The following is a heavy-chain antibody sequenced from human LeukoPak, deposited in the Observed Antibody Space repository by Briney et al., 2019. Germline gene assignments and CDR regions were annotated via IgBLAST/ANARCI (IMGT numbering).Heavy chain of an antibody. Sequence: ASVKVSCKASGYTFTSYYMHWVRQAPGQGLEWMGGIIPIFGTANYAQKFQGRVTITADESTSTAYMELSSLRSEDTAVYYCAREGSSGYDIYFDYWGQGTLVTVSS. V-gene: IGHV1-69*13. J-gene: IGHJ4*02. D-gene: IGHD5-12*01. CDR2: IIPIFGTA. CDR3: AREGSSGYDIYFDY. CDR1: GYTFTSYY.